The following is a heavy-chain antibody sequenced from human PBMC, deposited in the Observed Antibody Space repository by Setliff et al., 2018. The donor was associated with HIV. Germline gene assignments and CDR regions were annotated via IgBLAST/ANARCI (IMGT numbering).Heavy chain of an antibody. D-gene: IGHD2-15*01. V-gene: IGHV3-13*01. J-gene: IGHJ4*02. Sequence: GGSLRLSCATSGFAFSDYDFHWVRQVTGEGLEWVSAIGTGGDTYYADSVKGRFTISRDNSKNMLYLEMNSLRAEDTAIYYCARDVTVRLSVEYYFDYWGQGTLVTVSS. CDR2: IGTGGDT. CDR1: GFAFSDYD. CDR3: ARDVTVRLSVEYYFDY.